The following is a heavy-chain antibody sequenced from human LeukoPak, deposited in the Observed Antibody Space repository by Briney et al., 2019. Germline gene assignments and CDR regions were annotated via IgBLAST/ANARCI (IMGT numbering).Heavy chain of an antibody. J-gene: IGHJ4*02. V-gene: IGHV3-23*01. CDR1: GFTFSSYA. D-gene: IGHD3-22*01. CDR2: ISGSGGST. Sequence: AGGSLRLSCAASGFTFSSYAMSWVRQAPGKGLEWVSAISGSGGSTYYADSVKGRFTISRDNSKNTLYLQMNSLRAEDTAVYYCAKARSYYYDSSWIDCWGQGTLVTVSS. CDR3: AKARSYYYDSSWIDC.